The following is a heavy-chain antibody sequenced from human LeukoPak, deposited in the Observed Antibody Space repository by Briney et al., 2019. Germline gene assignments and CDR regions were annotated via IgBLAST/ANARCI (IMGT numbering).Heavy chain of an antibody. CDR3: ARDISHYSRSWGDAFDI. J-gene: IGHJ3*02. CDR1: GGSISSHY. V-gene: IGHV4-59*11. CDR2: IYYSGST. D-gene: IGHD6-13*01. Sequence: SETLSLTCTVSGGSISSHYWSWIRQPPGKGLEWIGYIYYSGSTNYNPSLKSRVTISVDTSKNQFSLKLSSVTAADTAVYYCARDISHYSRSWGDAFDIWGQGTMVTVSS.